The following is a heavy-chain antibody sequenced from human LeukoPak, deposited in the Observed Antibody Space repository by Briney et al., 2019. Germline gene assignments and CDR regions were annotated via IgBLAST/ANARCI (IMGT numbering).Heavy chain of an antibody. CDR1: GYTLTELS. J-gene: IGHJ6*04. V-gene: IGHV1-24*01. Sequence: ASVKVSCKVSGYTLTELSMHWVRQAPGKGLEWMGGFDPEDGETIYAQKFQGRVTMTEDTSTDTAYMELSSLRSDDTAVYYCARLFNPIGYCSSGSCYSMDVWGKGPTVTVSS. D-gene: IGHD2-15*01. CDR3: ARLFNPIGYCSSGSCYSMDV. CDR2: FDPEDGET.